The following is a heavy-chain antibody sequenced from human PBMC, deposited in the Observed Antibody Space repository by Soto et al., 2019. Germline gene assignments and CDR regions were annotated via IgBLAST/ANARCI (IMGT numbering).Heavy chain of an antibody. Sequence: QVQLVQSGAEVKKPGASVKVSCKASGYTFTSYAMHWVRQAPGQRLEWMGWINAGNGNTKYSQQFQGRVTITRDTSASTSYMEVSSRRSEDTAVYYCARVGTMILVLSHHDAFDIWGQGRMVTVSS. CDR3: ARVGTMILVLSHHDAFDI. CDR1: GYTFTSYA. J-gene: IGHJ3*02. D-gene: IGHD3-22*01. CDR2: INAGNGNT. V-gene: IGHV1-3*01.